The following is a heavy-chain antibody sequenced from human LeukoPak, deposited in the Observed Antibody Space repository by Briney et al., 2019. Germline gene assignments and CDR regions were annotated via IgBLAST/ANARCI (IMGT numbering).Heavy chain of an antibody. CDR3: ARDSGYDYIGAFDY. D-gene: IGHD5-12*01. J-gene: IGHJ4*02. Sequence: GGSLRLSCATSGFMFSSYEMNWVRQAPGKGLEWVAYISLSGTTIYYADSMKGRFTISRDNAKNPLYLQMNSLRAEDTAVYYCARDSGYDYIGAFDYWGQGTLVTVSS. CDR1: GFMFSSYE. V-gene: IGHV3-48*03. CDR2: ISLSGTTI.